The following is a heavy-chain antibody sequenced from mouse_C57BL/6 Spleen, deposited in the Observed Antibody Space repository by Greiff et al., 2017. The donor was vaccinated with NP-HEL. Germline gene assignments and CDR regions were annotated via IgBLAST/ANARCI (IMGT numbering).Heavy chain of an antibody. CDR2: IYPGDGDT. CDR3: ARSPYYYGSSYDYAMDY. J-gene: IGHJ4*01. CDR1: GYAFSSSW. V-gene: IGHV1-82*01. D-gene: IGHD1-1*01. Sequence: QVQLQQSGPELVKPGASVKISCKASGYAFSSSWMNWVKQRPGKGLEWIGRIYPGDGDTNYNGKFKGKATLTADKSSSTAYMQLSSLTSEDSAVYFCARSPYYYGSSYDYAMDYWGQGTSVTVSS.